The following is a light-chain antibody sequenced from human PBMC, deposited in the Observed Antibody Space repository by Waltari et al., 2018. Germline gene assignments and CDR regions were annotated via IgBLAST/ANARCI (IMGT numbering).Light chain of an antibody. V-gene: IGLV3-27*01. CDR3: YSAADNRARI. Sequence: SYELTQPSSVSVSPGQTARITCSGDVLAKKQKYARWFQQKPGQAPVLVIYKDPKRPSGIPVRFSGSSSGTTGTLTISGAQVEDAADYYWYSAADNRARIFGGGTILTVL. CDR2: KDP. J-gene: IGLJ2*01. CDR1: VLAKKQKY.